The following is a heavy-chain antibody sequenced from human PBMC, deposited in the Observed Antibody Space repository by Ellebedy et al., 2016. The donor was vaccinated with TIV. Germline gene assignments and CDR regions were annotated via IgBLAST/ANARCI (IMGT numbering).Heavy chain of an antibody. CDR3: ARDLGPWRDYYYYGMDV. D-gene: IGHD3-16*01. J-gene: IGHJ6*02. Sequence: GESLKISXAASGFTFSSYSMNWVRQAPGKGLEWVSSISSSSSYIYYADSVKGRFTISRDNAKNSLYLQMNSLRAEDTAVYYCARDLGPWRDYYYYGMDVWGQGTTVTGSS. V-gene: IGHV3-21*01. CDR1: GFTFSSYS. CDR2: ISSSSSYI.